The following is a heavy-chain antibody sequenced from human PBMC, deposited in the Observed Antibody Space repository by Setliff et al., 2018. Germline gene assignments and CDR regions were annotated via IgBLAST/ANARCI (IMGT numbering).Heavy chain of an antibody. Sequence: LSLTCTVSGGSISSGSYYWSWIRQPAGKGLEWVANIKKDGSEKYYVDSVKGRFTISRDNAKNSLYLQMNSLRAEDTALYYCALFGDRDTFPIWGQGTMVTVSS. J-gene: IGHJ3*02. V-gene: IGHV3-7*03. D-gene: IGHD3-16*01. CDR3: ALFGDRDTFPI. CDR1: GGSISSGSYY. CDR2: IKKDGSEK.